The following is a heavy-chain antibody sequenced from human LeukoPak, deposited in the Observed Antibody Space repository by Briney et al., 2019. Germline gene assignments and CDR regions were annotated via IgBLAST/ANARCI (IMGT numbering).Heavy chain of an antibody. D-gene: IGHD2-2*01. V-gene: IGHV1-69*13. J-gene: IGHJ3*02. CDR2: IIPIFGTA. CDR1: GYTFTSYD. CDR3: AREYCSSTSCYYSDAFDI. Sequence: SVKVSCKASGYTFTSYDINWVRQAPGQGLEWMGGIIPIFGTANYAQKFQGRVTITADESTGTAYMELSSLRSEDTAVYYCAREYCSSTSCYYSDAFDIWGQGTMVTVSS.